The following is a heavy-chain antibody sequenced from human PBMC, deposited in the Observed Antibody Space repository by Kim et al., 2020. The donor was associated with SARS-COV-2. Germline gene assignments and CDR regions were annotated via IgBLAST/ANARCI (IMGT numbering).Heavy chain of an antibody. J-gene: IGHJ4*02. D-gene: IGHD1-26*01. CDR3: ARGHVLGATPFDY. Sequence: GGSLRLSCAASRFIFSSYWMNWVRQAPGKGPEWVANIKQDGSEKCYLDSVKGRFAISRDNAKNSLYLQMNSLGVDETAVYYCARGHVLGATPFDYWGQGTLVTVSS. CDR1: RFIFSSYW. CDR2: IKQDGSEK. V-gene: IGHV3-7*01.